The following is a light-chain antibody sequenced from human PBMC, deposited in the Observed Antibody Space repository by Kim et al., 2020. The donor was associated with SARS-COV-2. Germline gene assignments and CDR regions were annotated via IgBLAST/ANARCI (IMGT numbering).Light chain of an antibody. J-gene: IGKJ1*01. Sequence: ASPGESAPLPCRASQSVSSNLAWYQQKPGQAPRLLIYGASTRATGIPARFSGSGSGTEFTLTISSLQSEDFAVYYCQQYNNWPQTFGQGTKVDIK. CDR1: QSVSSN. V-gene: IGKV3-15*01. CDR2: GAS. CDR3: QQYNNWPQT.